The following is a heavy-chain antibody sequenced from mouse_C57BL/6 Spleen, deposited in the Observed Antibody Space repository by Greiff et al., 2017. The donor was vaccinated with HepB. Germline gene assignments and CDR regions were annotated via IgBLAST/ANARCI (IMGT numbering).Heavy chain of an antibody. D-gene: IGHD2-1*01. V-gene: IGHV1-50*01. J-gene: IGHJ1*03. CDR1: GYTFTSYW. CDR2: IDPSDGYT. CDR3: ARRHYGIWYFDV. Sequence: QVQLQQPGAELVKPGASVKLSCKASGYTFTSYWMQWVKQRPGQGLEWIGEIDPSDGYTNYNQKFKGKATVTVDTSSSTAYMQLSSLTSEDSAVYYCARRHYGIWYFDVWGTGTTVTVSS.